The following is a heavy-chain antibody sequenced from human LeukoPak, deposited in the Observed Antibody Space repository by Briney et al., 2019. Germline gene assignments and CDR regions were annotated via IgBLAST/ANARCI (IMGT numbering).Heavy chain of an antibody. D-gene: IGHD4-17*01. CDR1: GGSISNYY. CDR2: VYTSGNT. Sequence: SETLSLTCTVSGGSISNYYWTWIRQPAGKGLEWIGRVYTSGNTNYNPSLKSRVTMSLDTSKNQFSLKVSSVTAADTAVYYCARQHGDYRPPYYYYMDVWGKGTTVTVSS. V-gene: IGHV4-4*07. CDR3: ARQHGDYRPPYYYYMDV. J-gene: IGHJ6*03.